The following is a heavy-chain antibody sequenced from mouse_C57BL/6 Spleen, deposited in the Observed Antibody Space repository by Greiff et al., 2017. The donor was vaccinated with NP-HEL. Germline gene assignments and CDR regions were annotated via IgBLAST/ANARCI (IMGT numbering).Heavy chain of an antibody. J-gene: IGHJ1*03. CDR3: AIDYGSSYDWYFDV. CDR1: GYSITSGYY. Sequence: EVKLQESGPGLVKPSQSLSLTCSVTGYSITSGYYWNWIRQFPGNKLEWMGYISYDGSNNYNPSLKNRISITRDTSKNQFFLKLNSVTTEDTATYSCAIDYGSSYDWYFDVWGTGTTVTVSS. D-gene: IGHD1-1*01. CDR2: ISYDGSN. V-gene: IGHV3-6*01.